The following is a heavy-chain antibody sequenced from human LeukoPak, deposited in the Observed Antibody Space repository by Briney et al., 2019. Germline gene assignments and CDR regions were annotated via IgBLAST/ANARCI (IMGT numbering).Heavy chain of an antibody. CDR1: GGSINNYY. CDR3: ARRGGNSGYGIYV. V-gene: IGHV4-59*08. Sequence: KTSETLSLTGTVSGGSINNYYWSWIRQPPGKRLEWIGYIHDSGSTNYNPSLKSRVTISLDTSKSQFTLKLTYVTAADTAVYYCARRGGNSGYGIYVWGQGTTVTVSS. J-gene: IGHJ6*02. D-gene: IGHD4-23*01. CDR2: IHDSGST.